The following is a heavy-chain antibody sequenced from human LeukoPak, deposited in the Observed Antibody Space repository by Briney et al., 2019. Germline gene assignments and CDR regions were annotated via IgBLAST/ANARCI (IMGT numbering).Heavy chain of an antibody. V-gene: IGHV3-7*01. J-gene: IGHJ3*02. CDR3: ARLLYCSSTSCYKRAFDI. D-gene: IGHD2-2*02. CDR1: GFSFRNTW. CDR2: IKKDETVI. Sequence: GGSLRLSCTASGFSFRNTWMSWVRQAPGKGLEWVANIKKDETVIYYADSVKGRFTISRDNAKRSLYLQMNVLRAADTAVYYCARLLYCSSTSCYKRAFDIWGQGTMVTVSS.